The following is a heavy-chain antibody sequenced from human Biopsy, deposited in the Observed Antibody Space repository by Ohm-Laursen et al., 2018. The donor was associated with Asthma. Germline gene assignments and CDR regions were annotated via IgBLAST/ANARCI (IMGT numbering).Heavy chain of an antibody. CDR3: AKDWSWNYVYAFDI. CDR1: GFTFSNYV. CDR2: IYSGGGT. V-gene: IGHV3-23*03. D-gene: IGHD1-7*01. Sequence: GSLRLSCAASGFTFSNYVMSWVRQPPGKGLEWVSVIYSGGGTFYADSVKGRVTISRDISKNTLSLQMNSLRAEDTAVYYCAKDWSWNYVYAFDIWGRGTMVTVSS. J-gene: IGHJ3*02.